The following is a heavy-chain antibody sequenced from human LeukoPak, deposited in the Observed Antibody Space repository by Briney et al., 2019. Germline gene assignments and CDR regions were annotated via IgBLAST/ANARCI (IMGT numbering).Heavy chain of an antibody. V-gene: IGHV4-4*07. Sequence: TETLSLTCTVSGGSISSYYWSWIRQPARKGLEWVGRIYTSGSTNYNPPLKSRVTMSLATPKNQSSLKLSSVTAAGTAVYYCARAFRGRGNWFDPWGQGTLVTVSS. CDR3: ARAFRGRGNWFDP. D-gene: IGHD3-10*01. CDR2: IYTSGST. J-gene: IGHJ5*02. CDR1: GGSISSYY.